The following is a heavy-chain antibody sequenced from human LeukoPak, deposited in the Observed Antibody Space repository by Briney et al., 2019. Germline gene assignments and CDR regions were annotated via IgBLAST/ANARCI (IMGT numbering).Heavy chain of an antibody. J-gene: IGHJ6*02. CDR1: GFTFSSYS. CDR2: ISSSSSTI. V-gene: IGHV3-48*01. Sequence: GGSLRLSCAASGFTFSSYSMNWVRQAPGKGLEWVSYISSSSSTIYYADSVKGRFTISRDNAKNSLYLQMNSLRAEDTAVYYCARERASTPTTPTYGMDVWGQGTTVTVS. CDR3: ARERASTPTTPTYGMDV. D-gene: IGHD2/OR15-2a*01.